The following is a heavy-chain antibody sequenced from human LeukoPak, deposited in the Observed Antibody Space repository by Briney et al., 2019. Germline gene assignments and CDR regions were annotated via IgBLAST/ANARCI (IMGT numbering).Heavy chain of an antibody. J-gene: IGHJ6*02. CDR1: GFTFSTYS. V-gene: IGHV3-48*02. CDR3: ARVWNYGLDA. D-gene: IGHD2-21*01. Sequence: GWSLRLSCAASGFTFSTYSLNWVRQAPGKGLEWVSYIRNTGSVIYYADSVKGRFTMSRDNAKNSVHLQMNSLRDDDTAVYYCARVWNYGLDAWGQGTTVTVSS. CDR2: IRNTGSVI.